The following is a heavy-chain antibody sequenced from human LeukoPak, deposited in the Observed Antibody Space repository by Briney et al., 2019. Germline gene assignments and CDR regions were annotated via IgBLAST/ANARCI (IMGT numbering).Heavy chain of an antibody. CDR1: GFTFSTYA. D-gene: IGHD3-22*01. CDR3: ARESDYYDSSGYYPYFHY. J-gene: IGHJ4*02. CDR2: ISSTSNYI. V-gene: IGHV3-21*01. Sequence: GGSLRLSCAASGFTFSTYAMSWVRQAPGKGLEWVSSISSTSNYIYYADSVKGRFTISRDNAKNSLYLQMNSLRAEDTAVYYCARESDYYDSSGYYPYFHYWGQGTLVTVSS.